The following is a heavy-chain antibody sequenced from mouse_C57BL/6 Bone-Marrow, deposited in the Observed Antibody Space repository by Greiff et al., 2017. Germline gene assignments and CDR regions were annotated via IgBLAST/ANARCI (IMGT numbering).Heavy chain of an antibody. V-gene: IGHV10-1*01. J-gene: IGHJ3*01. D-gene: IGHD2-12*01. CDR3: VRHDPYDVEVAY. CDR1: GFSFNTYA. Sequence: EVQLVESGGGLVQPKGSLKLSCAASGFSFNTYAMNWVRQAPGKGLEWVARIRSKSNNYATYYADSVKDRFTISRDDSESMLYLQMNNLKTEDTAMYYCVRHDPYDVEVAYWGQGTLVTVSA. CDR2: IRSKSNNYAT.